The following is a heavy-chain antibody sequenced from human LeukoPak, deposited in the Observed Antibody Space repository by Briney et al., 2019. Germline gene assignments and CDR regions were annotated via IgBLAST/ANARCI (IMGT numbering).Heavy chain of an antibody. CDR1: GGSISSSSYY. Sequence: ASETLSPTCTVSGGSISSSSYYWGWIRQPPGKGLEWIGSIYYSGSTYYNPSLKSRVTISVDTSKNQFSLKLSSVTAADTAVYYCARLGITTGYWGQGTLVTVSS. D-gene: IGHD3-10*01. CDR3: ARLGITTGY. CDR2: IYYSGST. V-gene: IGHV4-39*01. J-gene: IGHJ4*02.